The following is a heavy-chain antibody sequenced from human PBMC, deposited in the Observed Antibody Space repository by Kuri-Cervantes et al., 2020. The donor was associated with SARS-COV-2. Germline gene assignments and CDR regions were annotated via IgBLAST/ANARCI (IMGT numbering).Heavy chain of an antibody. CDR3: ARGLFSSGWFDY. J-gene: IGHJ4*02. Sequence: ASVKVSCKASGYTFTSYGISWVRQAPGQGLEWMGWISAYNGNTNYAQNLQGRVTMTTNTSTSTAYMEQRSLRSDDTAVYYCARGLFSSGWFDYWGQGTLVTVSS. D-gene: IGHD6-19*01. CDR2: ISAYNGNT. V-gene: IGHV1-18*01. CDR1: GYTFTSYG.